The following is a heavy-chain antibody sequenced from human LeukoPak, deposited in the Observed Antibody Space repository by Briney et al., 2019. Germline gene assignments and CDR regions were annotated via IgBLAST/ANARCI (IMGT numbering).Heavy chain of an antibody. V-gene: IGHV3-53*01. Sequence: GGSLRRSCAASGFTVTSNYVSWVRQAPGKGLEWVSGFSGGGGTYYADSVKGRFTISRDNSKNTLYLQMNSLRAEDTAVYYCARGSRAGGVDSYFDYWGQGTLVTVPS. D-gene: IGHD2-21*01. CDR2: FSGGGGT. CDR1: GFTVTSNY. CDR3: ARGSRAGGVDSYFDY. J-gene: IGHJ4*02.